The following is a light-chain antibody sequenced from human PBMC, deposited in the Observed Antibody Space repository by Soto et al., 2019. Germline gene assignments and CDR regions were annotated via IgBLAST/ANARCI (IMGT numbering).Light chain of an antibody. CDR2: EVS. CDR3: SSYTSSNTLV. Sequence: QSALTQPASVSGSPGQSITISCTGTGSNIGTHNYVSWYQQQHPGKAPKLMIHEVSNRPSGVSDRFSGSKSGNTASLTISGLQAEGEADYYCSSYTSSNTLVFGTGTKVTVL. V-gene: IGLV2-14*01. J-gene: IGLJ1*01. CDR1: GSNIGTHNY.